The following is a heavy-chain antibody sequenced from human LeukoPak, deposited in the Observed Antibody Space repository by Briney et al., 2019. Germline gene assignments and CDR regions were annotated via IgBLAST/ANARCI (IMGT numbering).Heavy chain of an antibody. CDR1: GFTFRSYW. Sequence: GGSLRLPCAASGFTFRSYWMSWVRQAPGKGLEWVANIKQDGSEKYYVDSVKGRFTISRDNAKKSLYLQMNSLRAEDTAVYYCARDGAPFVSWGQGTLVTVSS. CDR3: ARDGAPFVS. V-gene: IGHV3-7*01. CDR2: IKQDGSEK. J-gene: IGHJ4*02. D-gene: IGHD3-16*01.